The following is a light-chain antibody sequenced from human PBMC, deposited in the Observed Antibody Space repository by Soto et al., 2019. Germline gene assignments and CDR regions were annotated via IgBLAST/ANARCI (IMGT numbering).Light chain of an antibody. J-gene: IGLJ2*01. Sequence: NFMLTQPHSVSESPGKTVTISCTRSSGNIASNFVQWFQQRPGSSPTTVIYEDNQRPSGVPDRFSGSIDSSSNSASLTISGLQTEDEADYYCLSYDTTNQVFGAGTKLTVL. CDR3: LSYDTTNQV. CDR2: EDN. V-gene: IGLV6-57*01. CDR1: SGNIASNF.